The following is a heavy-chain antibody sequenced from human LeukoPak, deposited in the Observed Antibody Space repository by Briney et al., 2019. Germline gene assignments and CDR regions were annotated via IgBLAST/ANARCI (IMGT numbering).Heavy chain of an antibody. D-gene: IGHD6-13*01. CDR2: IYYSGTT. CDR1: GGSISSYY. V-gene: IGHV4-59*01. Sequence: PSETLSLTCTVSGGSISSYYWSWIRQPLGEGLEWIGYIYYSGTTNYTPSLKSRVTISVDTSKTQFSLKLSSVTAGDTAVYYCARGVYIAAAQYGYGGQGSLVTVSS. CDR3: ARGVYIAAAQYGY. J-gene: IGHJ4*02.